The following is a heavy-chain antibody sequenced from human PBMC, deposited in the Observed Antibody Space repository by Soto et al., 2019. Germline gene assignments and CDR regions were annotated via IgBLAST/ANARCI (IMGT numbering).Heavy chain of an antibody. Sequence: PGGSLRLSCAASGFTFSDYYMSWIRQAPGKGLEWVSYISSSGSTIYYADSVKGRFTISRDNAKNSLYLQMNSLRAEDKAVFYCAREGVGSSWYFYYYYMDVWGKGTTVTVSS. CDR3: AREGVGSSWYFYYYYMDV. V-gene: IGHV3-11*04. D-gene: IGHD6-13*01. J-gene: IGHJ6*03. CDR2: ISSSGSTI. CDR1: GFTFSDYY.